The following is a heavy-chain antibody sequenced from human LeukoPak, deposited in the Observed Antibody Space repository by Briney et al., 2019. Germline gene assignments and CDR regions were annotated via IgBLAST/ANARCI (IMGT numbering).Heavy chain of an antibody. CDR2: ISSSSSYI. D-gene: IGHD2-2*01. Sequence: TPGGSLRLSCAASGFAFSSCTMHWVRQAPGKGLEWVSSISSSSSYIYYADSLRGRFTISRDNAKNSLYLQMNSLRAEDTAVYYCARGISTSCWSSFDYWGQGTLVTVSS. CDR1: GFAFSSCT. CDR3: ARGISTSCWSSFDY. J-gene: IGHJ4*02. V-gene: IGHV3-21*01.